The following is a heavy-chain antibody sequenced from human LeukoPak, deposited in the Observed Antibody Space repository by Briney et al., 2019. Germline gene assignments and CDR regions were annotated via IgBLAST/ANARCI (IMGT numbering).Heavy chain of an antibody. CDR1: GGSISSSSYY. CDR3: ASYCSSTSCSSGTDAFDI. Sequence: SETLSLTCTVSGGSISSSSYYWGWIRQPPGKGLEWIGIIYYSGSTYYNPSLKSRVTISVDTSKNQFSLKLSSVTAADTAVYYCASYCSSTSCSSGTDAFDIWGQGTMVTVSS. J-gene: IGHJ3*02. V-gene: IGHV4-39*07. D-gene: IGHD2-2*01. CDR2: IYYSGST.